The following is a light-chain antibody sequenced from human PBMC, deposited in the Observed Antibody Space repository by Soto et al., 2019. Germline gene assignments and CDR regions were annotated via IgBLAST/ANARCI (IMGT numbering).Light chain of an antibody. J-gene: IGKJ5*01. CDR2: AAS. CDR1: QGIGSY. Sequence: IQLTQSPSSLSASVGDRVTITCRASQGIGSYLAWYQQKPGEAPKLLIFAASNLRSGVPSRFSGSGSGTDFTLTIDGLQPEDFAVYYCQQSYITPPITFGQGTRLEIK. CDR3: QQSYITPPIT. V-gene: IGKV1-39*01.